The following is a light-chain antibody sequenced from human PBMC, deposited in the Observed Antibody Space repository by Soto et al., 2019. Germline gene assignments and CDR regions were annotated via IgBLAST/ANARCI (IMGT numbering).Light chain of an antibody. V-gene: IGKV3-11*01. CDR1: QSVSSY. CDR2: DAS. CDR3: QQYNNWPLT. Sequence: VATLSASTLSLYPKERATLSCMASQSVSSYLAWYQQKPGQAPRLLIYDASNRATGIPARFSGSGSGTDFTLTISSLEPEDFAVYYCQQYNNWPLTFGGGSKVDI. J-gene: IGKJ4*01.